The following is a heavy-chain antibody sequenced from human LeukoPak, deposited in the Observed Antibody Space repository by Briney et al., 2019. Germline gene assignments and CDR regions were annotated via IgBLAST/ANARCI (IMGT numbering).Heavy chain of an antibody. CDR1: GFNVSNNY. CDR3: ARDRGAAAGN. D-gene: IGHD6-13*01. CDR2: IYRGDST. Sequence: GGSLRLSCAASGFNVSNNYMSWVRQAPGKGLEWVSVIYRGDSTYYADSVKGRFTMSRDNSKNTVYLQMDSLRAEDTAVYYCARDRGAAAGNWGQGTLVTVSS. V-gene: IGHV3-53*01. J-gene: IGHJ4*02.